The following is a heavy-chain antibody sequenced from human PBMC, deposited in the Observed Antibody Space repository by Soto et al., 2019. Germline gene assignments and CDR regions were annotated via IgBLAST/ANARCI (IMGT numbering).Heavy chain of an antibody. CDR2: TYYRSRWFH. CDR1: GDSVSNIDAV. Sequence: PSQTLSLTCAISGDSVSNIDAVWNWIRQSPSRGLEWLGRTYYRSRWFHDYAVSLNGRGTINPDTSQNQFSLHLTSVTPEDTAVYYCGRLVGNSWIDYWGQGTLVTVSS. CDR3: GRLVGNSWIDY. V-gene: IGHV6-1*01. D-gene: IGHD6-13*01. J-gene: IGHJ4*02.